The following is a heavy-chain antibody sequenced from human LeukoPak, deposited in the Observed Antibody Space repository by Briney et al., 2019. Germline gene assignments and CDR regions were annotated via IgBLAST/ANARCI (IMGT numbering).Heavy chain of an antibody. V-gene: IGHV3-30-3*01. CDR1: GFTFSSYA. Sequence: GGSLRLTCAASGFTFSSYAMHWVRQAPGKGLEWVAVISYDGSNKYYADSVKGRFTISRDNSKNTLYLQMNSLRAEDTAVYYCARDPAAYDSSGYFSYWGQGTLVIVSS. CDR3: ARDPAAYDSSGYFSY. D-gene: IGHD3-22*01. J-gene: IGHJ4*02. CDR2: ISYDGSNK.